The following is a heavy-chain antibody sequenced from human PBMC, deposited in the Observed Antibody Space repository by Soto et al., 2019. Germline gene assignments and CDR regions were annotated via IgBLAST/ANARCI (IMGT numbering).Heavy chain of an antibody. J-gene: IGHJ4*02. CDR2: FSATSENT. D-gene: IGHD6-19*01. V-gene: IGHV3-23*01. Sequence: EVQLLESGGGLVQPGGSLRLSCVGSGFFFSSYTMTWVRQAPGKGLEWVSSFSATSENTYYADSVRGRFTISRDNSKNTLFLQMNSLTAEDTAMYDWAKSRDQQWVRLPFDYWGQGILVIVCS. CDR1: GFFFSSYT. CDR3: AKSRDQQWVRLPFDY.